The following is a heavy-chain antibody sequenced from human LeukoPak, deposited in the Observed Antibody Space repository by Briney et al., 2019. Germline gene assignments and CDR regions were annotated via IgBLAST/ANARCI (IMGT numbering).Heavy chain of an antibody. D-gene: IGHD5-18*01. J-gene: IGHJ6*02. CDR1: GGTFSSYA. CDR2: IIPIFGTA. V-gene: IGHV1-69*01. CDR3: ASPFPFHTAMDPIYYYGMDV. Sequence: SVKISCKASGGTFSSYAISWVRQAPGQGLEWMGGIIPIFGTANYPQKFQGRVTITADESTSTAYLERSSLRSEDTAVYYCASPFPFHTAMDPIYYYGMDVGGQGTTVTVS.